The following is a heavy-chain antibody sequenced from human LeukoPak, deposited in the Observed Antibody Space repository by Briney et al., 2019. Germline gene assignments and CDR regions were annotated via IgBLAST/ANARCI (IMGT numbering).Heavy chain of an antibody. CDR2: IYHSGST. CDR1: GGSISSYY. CDR3: ATGRYYYGSEY. Sequence: SETLSLTCTVSGGSISSYYWSWIRQPAGKGLEWIGYIYHSGSTNYNPSLKSRVIISLDTSNNQFSLKLSSVTAADTAVYYCATGRYYYGSEYWGQGTLVTVSS. D-gene: IGHD3-10*01. J-gene: IGHJ4*02. V-gene: IGHV4-59*01.